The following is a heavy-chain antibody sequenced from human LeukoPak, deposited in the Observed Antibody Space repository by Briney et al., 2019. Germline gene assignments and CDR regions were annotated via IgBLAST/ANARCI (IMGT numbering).Heavy chain of an antibody. CDR1: GYTFSNFA. V-gene: IGHV3-23*01. J-gene: IGHJ4*02. CDR2: IGNGGTT. CDR3: AKMRGHPREAYYFDS. Sequence: GGSLRLSCAASGYTFSNFAVGWVRQAPGKGLEWVSSIGNGGTTYYAGSVKGRFSISRDNSKNALSLQVNSLRAEDTAVYYCAKMRGHPREAYYFDSWGQGALVTVSS. D-gene: IGHD1-26*01.